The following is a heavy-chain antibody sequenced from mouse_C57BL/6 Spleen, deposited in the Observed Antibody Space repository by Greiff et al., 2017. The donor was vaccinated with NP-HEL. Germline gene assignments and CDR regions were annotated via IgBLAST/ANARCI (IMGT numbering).Heavy chain of an antibody. D-gene: IGHD1-1*01. CDR1: GFSFTSYA. J-gene: IGHJ4*01. CDR3: ARLYYYGSSYNAMDY. Sequence: QVQLKESGPGLVAPSQSLSITCTVSGFSFTSYAISWVRQPPGKGLEWLGLIWTGGGTNYNSALKSRLSISKDNSKSQVFLKMNSLQTDDTARYYCARLYYYGSSYNAMDYWGQGTSVTVSS. CDR2: IWTGGGT. V-gene: IGHV2-9-1*01.